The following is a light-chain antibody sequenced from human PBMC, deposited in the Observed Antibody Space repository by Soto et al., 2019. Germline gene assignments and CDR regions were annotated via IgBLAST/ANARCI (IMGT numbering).Light chain of an antibody. CDR3: QQRSNWPV. CDR2: DAS. CDR1: QSVSSY. V-gene: IGKV3-11*01. J-gene: IGKJ2*01. Sequence: EIVLTQSPATLSLSPGERATLSCRASQSVSSYFAWYQQKPGQAPRLRIYDASNRATGIPARFSGSGSGTDFTLTISSQEPEDFAVYYCQQRSNWPVFGQGTKLESK.